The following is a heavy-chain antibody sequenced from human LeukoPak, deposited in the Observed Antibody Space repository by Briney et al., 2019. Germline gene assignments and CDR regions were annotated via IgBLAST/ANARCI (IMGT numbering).Heavy chain of an antibody. D-gene: IGHD2-8*01. CDR3: AKDLRVYAN. V-gene: IGHV3-23*03. Sequence: GGSLRLSCAASGFTFSSYSMNWVRQAPGKGLEWVSVIYSGGSTYYADSVKGRFTISRDNSKGTLYLQTSSLRAEDTAVYYCAKDLRVYANWGQGTLVTVSS. CDR2: IYSGGST. J-gene: IGHJ4*02. CDR1: GFTFSSYS.